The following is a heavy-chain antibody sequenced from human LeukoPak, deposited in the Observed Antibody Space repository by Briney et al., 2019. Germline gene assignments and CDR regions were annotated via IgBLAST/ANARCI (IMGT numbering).Heavy chain of an antibody. J-gene: IGHJ4*02. D-gene: IGHD6-6*01. V-gene: IGHV3-23*01. Sequence: GGSLSLPHAACGFTLHNYVLRWVRQAPGKGLEWVSAISGSGGGTYYADSVKGRFTNSRDNSKNTLYLQTNSLRAEDTAVYYSARRGAAPTYSFDYWDQWSPVTGSS. CDR3: ARRGAAPTYSFDY. CDR2: ISGSGGGT. CDR1: GFTLHNYV.